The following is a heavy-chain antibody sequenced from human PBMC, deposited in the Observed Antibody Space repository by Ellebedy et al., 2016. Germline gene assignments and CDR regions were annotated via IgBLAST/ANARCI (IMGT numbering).Heavy chain of an antibody. J-gene: IGHJ6*02. CDR3: VKDWGYCAGGSCNGKFYYFYGMDV. V-gene: IGHV3-9*01. Sequence: GGSLRLXCATSGFSFDDYSMHWVRQGPGTGLEWVSGITWDSRIIGYAASVKGRFTISRDNAKNSLYLQMNSLRTEDTALYYCVKDWGYCAGGSCNGKFYYFYGMDVWGQGTTVTVSS. CDR1: GFSFDDYS. D-gene: IGHD2-8*02. CDR2: ITWDSRII.